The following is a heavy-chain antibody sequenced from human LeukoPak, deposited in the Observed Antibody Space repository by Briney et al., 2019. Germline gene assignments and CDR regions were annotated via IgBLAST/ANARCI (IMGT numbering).Heavy chain of an antibody. D-gene: IGHD3-16*02. CDR2: INHSGST. CDR3: ARGRAGDYDYVWGSYRYKDYFDY. CDR1: GGSFSGYY. Sequence: PSETLSLTCAVYGGSFSGYYWSWIRQPPRKGLEWIGEINHSGSTNYNPSLKSRVTISVDTSKNQFSLKLSSVTAADTAVYYCARGRAGDYDYVWGSYRYKDYFDYWGQGTLVTVSS. J-gene: IGHJ4*02. V-gene: IGHV4-34*01.